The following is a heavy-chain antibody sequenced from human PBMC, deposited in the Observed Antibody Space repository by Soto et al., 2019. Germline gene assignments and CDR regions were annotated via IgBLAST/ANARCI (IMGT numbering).Heavy chain of an antibody. CDR2: ISWNSGSI. CDR1: GFTFDDYA. J-gene: IGHJ1*01. CDR3: AKASATDYGGPGAEYFQH. Sequence: AGGSLRLSCAASGFTFDDYAMHWVRQAPGKGLEWVSGISWNSGSIGYADSVKGRFTISRDNAKNSLYLQMNSLRAEDTALYYCAKASATDYGGPGAEYFQHWGQGTLVTVSS. D-gene: IGHD4-17*01. V-gene: IGHV3-9*01.